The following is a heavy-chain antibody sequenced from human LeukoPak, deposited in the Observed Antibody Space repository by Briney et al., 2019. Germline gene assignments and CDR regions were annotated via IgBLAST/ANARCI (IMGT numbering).Heavy chain of an antibody. J-gene: IGHJ4*02. CDR2: ISGYNGNT. CDR3: ATSGYYPYYFDY. D-gene: IGHD3-22*01. CDR1: GYRFTSYG. V-gene: IGHV1-18*01. Sequence: ASVKVSCKASGYRFTSYGISWVRQAPGQGLEWMGWISGYNGNTNYAQKLQGRVTMTTDTSTSTAYMELSSLRSEDTAVYYCATSGYYPYYFDYWGQGTLVTVSS.